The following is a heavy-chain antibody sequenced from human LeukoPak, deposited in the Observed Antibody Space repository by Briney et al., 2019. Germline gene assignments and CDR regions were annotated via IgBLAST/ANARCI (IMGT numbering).Heavy chain of an antibody. CDR1: GFSFNSYG. CDR2: ISYDGSNK. D-gene: IGHD2/OR15-2a*01. V-gene: IGHV3-30*03. CDR3: ARDQVQNYYYSGMDV. Sequence: GGSLRLSCAASGFSFNSYGMHWVRQAPGKGLEWVAVISYDGSNKYYTDSVEGRFTISRDNSKNTLFLQMNSLRGEDTAVYYCARDQVQNYYYSGMDVWGQGTTVTVSS. J-gene: IGHJ6*02.